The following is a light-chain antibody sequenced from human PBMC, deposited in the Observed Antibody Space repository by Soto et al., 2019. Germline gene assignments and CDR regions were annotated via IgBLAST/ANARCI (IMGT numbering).Light chain of an antibody. V-gene: IGKV3-15*01. CDR1: QSVNSN. Sequence: EILMTQSPATLSVSPGERATVSCRASQSVNSNLAWYRQKPGQAPRLLIYEASTRATGIPARFSGGGSGTDFTLTISSLQSEDFAVYYCQQYNSWPLTFGGGTKVEIK. J-gene: IGKJ4*01. CDR2: EAS. CDR3: QQYNSWPLT.